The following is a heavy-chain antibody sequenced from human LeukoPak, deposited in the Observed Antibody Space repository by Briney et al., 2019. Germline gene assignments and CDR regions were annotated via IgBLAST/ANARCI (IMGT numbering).Heavy chain of an antibody. CDR2: IYHSGST. Sequence: SETLSLTCAVFGGSISSSNWWSWVRQPPGKGLEWIGEIYHSGSTNYNSSLKSRVTISVDKSKNQFSLKLSSLTAADTAVYYCARDLHGGNSFTSDWYFDLWGRGTLVTVSS. CDR1: GGSISSSNW. J-gene: IGHJ2*01. V-gene: IGHV4-4*02. D-gene: IGHD4-23*01. CDR3: ARDLHGGNSFTSDWYFDL.